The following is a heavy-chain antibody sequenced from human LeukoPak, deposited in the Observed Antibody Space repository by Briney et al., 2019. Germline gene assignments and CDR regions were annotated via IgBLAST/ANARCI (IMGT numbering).Heavy chain of an antibody. CDR3: ARGEYQLLYTGAFDI. CDR2: NYYSGST. CDR1: GGSISSGGYY. J-gene: IGHJ3*02. Sequence: SQTLSLTCTVSGGSISSGGYYWSRNRPHPGKGLEWIGYNYYSGSTYYNPSLKSRVTISVDTSKNQFSLKLSSVTAADMAVYYCARGEYQLLYTGAFDIWGQGTMVTVSS. V-gene: IGHV4-31*03. D-gene: IGHD2-2*02.